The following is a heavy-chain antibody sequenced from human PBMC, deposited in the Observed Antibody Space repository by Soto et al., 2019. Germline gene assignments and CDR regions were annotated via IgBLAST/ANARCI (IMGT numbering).Heavy chain of an antibody. CDR1: GGSFSGYY. CDR2: INHSGST. D-gene: IGHD1-26*01. Sequence: QVQLQQWGAGLLKPSETLSLTCAVYGGSFSGYYWCWIRQPPGKGLEWIGEINHSGSTNYNPSLKSRVTISVDTSKNQFSLKLSSVTAADTAVYYCARGGGATSYWYWGQGTLVTVSS. J-gene: IGHJ4*02. V-gene: IGHV4-34*01. CDR3: ARGGGATSYWY.